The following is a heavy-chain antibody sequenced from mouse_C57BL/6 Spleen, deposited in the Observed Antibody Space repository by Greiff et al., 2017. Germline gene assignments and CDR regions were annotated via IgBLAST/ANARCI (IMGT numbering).Heavy chain of an antibody. V-gene: IGHV1-80*01. CDR1: GYAFSSYW. CDR3: ARRDSGYSFAY. D-gene: IGHD3-2*02. J-gene: IGHJ3*01. CDR2: IYPGDGDT. Sequence: QVQLQQSGAELVKPGASVKISCKASGYAFSSYWMNWVKQRPGKGLEWIGQIYPGDGDTNSNGKFKGKATRTADKSSSTAYMQLSSLTSEDSAVYFCARRDSGYSFAYWGQGTLVTVSA.